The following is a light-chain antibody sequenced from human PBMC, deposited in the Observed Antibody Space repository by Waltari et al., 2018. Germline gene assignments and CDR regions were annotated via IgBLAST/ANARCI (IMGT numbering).Light chain of an antibody. Sequence: SYELTQPPSVSVSPGQTASITCSGDTLGDKYACWYQQKPGQSPVQVIYEDSTRPAGIPERFSCSNSGNTATLTISGTQAMDEADYYCQAWDSSTPSYVFGTGTKVTVL. V-gene: IGLV3-1*01. CDR1: TLGDKY. CDR3: QAWDSSTPSYV. CDR2: EDS. J-gene: IGLJ1*01.